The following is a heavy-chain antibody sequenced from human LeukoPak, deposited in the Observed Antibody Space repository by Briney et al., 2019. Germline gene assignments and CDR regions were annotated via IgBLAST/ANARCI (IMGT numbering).Heavy chain of an antibody. V-gene: IGHV3-30*02. CDR3: AKEGVIAGDR. Sequence: PGGSLRLSCAASGFTFSGYGMHWVRQAPGKGLEWVSFIQYDGNNKYYTDSVKGRFTISRDDSKNTLYLQMSSLRAEDAAVYYCAKEGVIAGDRWGQGTLVTVSS. J-gene: IGHJ4*02. CDR2: IQYDGNNK. CDR1: GFTFSGYG. D-gene: IGHD3-16*02.